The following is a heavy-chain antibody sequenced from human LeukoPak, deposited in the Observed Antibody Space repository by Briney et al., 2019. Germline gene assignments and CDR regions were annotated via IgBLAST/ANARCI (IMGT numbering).Heavy chain of an antibody. CDR3: AKDRGSSWYLGWFDP. V-gene: IGHV3-9*01. CDR2: ISWNSGSI. D-gene: IGHD6-13*01. J-gene: IGHJ5*02. Sequence: GGSLRLSCAASGFTFDDYAMHWVRQAPGKGLEWVSGISWNSGSIGYADSVKGRFTISRDNAKNSLYLQMNSLRAEDTALNYCAKDRGSSWYLGWFDPWGQGTLVTVSS. CDR1: GFTFDDYA.